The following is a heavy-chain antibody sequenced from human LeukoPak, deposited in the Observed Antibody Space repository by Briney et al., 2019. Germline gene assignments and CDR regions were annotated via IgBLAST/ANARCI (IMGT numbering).Heavy chain of an antibody. V-gene: IGHV3-23*01. D-gene: IGHD3-10*01. CDR2: ISGSGGST. Sequence: GGSLRLSCAASGFTFSSYAMSWVRQAPGKGLEWVSAISGSGGSTYYADSVKGRFTISRDNSKNTLYLQMNSLSAEDTAVYYCARAKGRYYYGPGSLIDDWGQGTLVTVPS. CDR1: GFTFSSYA. J-gene: IGHJ4*02. CDR3: ARAKGRYYYGPGSLIDD.